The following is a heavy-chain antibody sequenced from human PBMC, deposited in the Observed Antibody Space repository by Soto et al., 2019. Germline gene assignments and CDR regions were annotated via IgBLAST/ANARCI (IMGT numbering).Heavy chain of an antibody. CDR1: GFTFNAYA. CDR2: IGGSGGNR. V-gene: IGHV3-23*01. D-gene: IGHD4-4*01. Sequence: EVQLLESGGGLVQPGGSLRLSCAASGFTFNAYAMTWVRXXXXXXXEWVSAIGGSGGNRYYADSVRGRFTISRDNSKDTXDLQMNSLRVEXTXXXYCARVASDYINSVDNWGQGILVTVSS. J-gene: IGHJ4*02. CDR3: ARVASDYINSVDN.